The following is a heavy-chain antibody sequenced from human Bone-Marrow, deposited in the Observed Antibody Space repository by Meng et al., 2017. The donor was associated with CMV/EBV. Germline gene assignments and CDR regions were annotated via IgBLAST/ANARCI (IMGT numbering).Heavy chain of an antibody. CDR3: ARALLRSAVWFDP. J-gene: IGHJ5*02. V-gene: IGHV3-21*01. D-gene: IGHD2-15*01. Sequence: GGSLRLSCAASGFTFSSYSMNWVRQAPGKGLEWVSSISSSSSYIYYADSVKGRFTISRDNAKNSLYLQMNSLRAEDTAVYYCARALLRSAVWFDPWGQGPLVTVSS. CDR2: ISSSSSYI. CDR1: GFTFSSYS.